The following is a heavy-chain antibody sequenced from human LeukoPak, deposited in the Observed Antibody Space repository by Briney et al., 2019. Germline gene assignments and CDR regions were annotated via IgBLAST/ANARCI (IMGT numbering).Heavy chain of an antibody. Sequence: GGSLRLSCAASGFTLSSYPMSWVRQAPGKGLEWVSAISGSGDSTYYADSVKGRFTISRDNSKNTLYLQMNSLRAEDTAVYYCAKDKGREGDYWGQGNLVTVSS. J-gene: IGHJ4*02. CDR2: ISGSGDST. V-gene: IGHV3-23*01. CDR1: GFTLSSYP. CDR3: AKDKGREGDY. D-gene: IGHD1-26*01.